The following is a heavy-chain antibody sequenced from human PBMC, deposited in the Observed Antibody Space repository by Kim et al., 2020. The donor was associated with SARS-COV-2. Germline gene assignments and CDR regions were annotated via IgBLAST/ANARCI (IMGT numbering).Heavy chain of an antibody. CDR2: INPNSGGT. CDR3: ARVGALKTDYYILTFDP. J-gene: IGHJ5*02. Sequence: ASVKVSCKASGYTFTGYYMHWVRQAPGQGLEWMGRINPNSGGTNYAQKFQGRVTMTRDTSISTAYMELSRLRSDDTAVYYCARVGALKTDYYILTFDPWGQGTLVTVAS. CDR1: GYTFTGYY. V-gene: IGHV1-2*06. D-gene: IGHD3-9*01.